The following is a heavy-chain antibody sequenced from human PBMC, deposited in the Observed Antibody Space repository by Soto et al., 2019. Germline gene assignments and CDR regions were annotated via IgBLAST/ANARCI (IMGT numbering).Heavy chain of an antibody. Sequence: PGGSLRLSCAASGFTFSSYSMNWVRQAPGKGLEWVSYISSSSSTIYYADSVKGRFTISRDNAKNSLYLQMNSLRAEDTAVYYCARDKKGQWLVGSFDIWGQGTMVTVSS. J-gene: IGHJ3*02. CDR2: ISSSSSTI. D-gene: IGHD6-19*01. CDR3: ARDKKGQWLVGSFDI. CDR1: GFTFSSYS. V-gene: IGHV3-48*01.